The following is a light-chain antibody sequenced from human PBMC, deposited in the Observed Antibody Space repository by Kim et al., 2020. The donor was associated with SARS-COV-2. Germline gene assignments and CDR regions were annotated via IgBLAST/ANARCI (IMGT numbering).Light chain of an antibody. Sequence: SPGERATFSCRASQRLRATYLAWYQQKSGQPPRLLIHGASTRATGIPDRFSGSDSGTDFILTISRLEPEDSAVYFCQQYDSPAITFGQGTRLEIK. CDR3: QQYDSPAIT. J-gene: IGKJ5*01. CDR2: GAS. V-gene: IGKV3-20*01. CDR1: QRLRATY.